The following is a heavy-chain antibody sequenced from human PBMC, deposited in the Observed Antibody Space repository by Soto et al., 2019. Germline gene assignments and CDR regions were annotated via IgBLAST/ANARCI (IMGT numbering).Heavy chain of an antibody. D-gene: IGHD2-2*01. CDR2: IYHSGST. CDR3: ARRLGYCSSTSCSRGMDV. J-gene: IGHJ6*02. CDR1: GGPISSSNW. V-gene: IGHV4-4*02. Sequence: PSETLSLTCAVSGGPISSSNWWRWVRQPPGKGLEWIGEIYHSGSTNYNPSLKSRVTISVDKSKNQFSLKLSSVTAADTAVYYCARRLGYCSSTSCSRGMDVWGQGTTVTVSS.